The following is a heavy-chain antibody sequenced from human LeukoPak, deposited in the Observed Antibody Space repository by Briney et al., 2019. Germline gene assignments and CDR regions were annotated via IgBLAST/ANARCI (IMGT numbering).Heavy chain of an antibody. Sequence: VASVKVSCKASGYTFTSYDINWVRQAAGQGLEWMGWMNPNSGNTGYAQKFQGRITMARNTSISTAYMELSSLTSEDTAVYFCARRYESGSYHLPHWGRGTLVTVSS. D-gene: IGHD3-10*01. CDR2: MNPNSGNT. J-gene: IGHJ1*01. CDR3: ARRYESGSYHLPH. V-gene: IGHV1-8*01. CDR1: GYTFTSYD.